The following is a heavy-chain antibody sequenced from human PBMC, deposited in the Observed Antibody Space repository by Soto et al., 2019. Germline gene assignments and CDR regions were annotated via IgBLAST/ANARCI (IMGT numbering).Heavy chain of an antibody. J-gene: IGHJ6*02. D-gene: IGHD2-2*01. CDR1: GYSFTSHW. CDR2: IYPSDSDI. V-gene: IGHV5-51*01. Sequence: GETLKISCKTSGYSFTSHWIAWVRQMPGKGLEWMGIIYPSDSDIRYRPSFQGQVTISVDKSISTAYLQWSSLKASDTATYYCARQDYSNYRGGMDVWGQGTTVTVSS. CDR3: ARQDYSNYRGGMDV.